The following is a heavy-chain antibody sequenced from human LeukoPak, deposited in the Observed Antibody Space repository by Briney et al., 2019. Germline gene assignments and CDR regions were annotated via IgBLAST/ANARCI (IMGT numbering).Heavy chain of an antibody. J-gene: IGHJ3*02. V-gene: IGHV3-74*01. Sequence: GGSLRLSCAASGFLFSRYWMSWVRQAPGKGLVWVSRINSDGSSTSYADSVKGRFTISRDNAKNTLYLQMNSLRAEDTAVYYCTGGESGAFDIWGQGTMVTVSS. D-gene: IGHD2-8*02. CDR2: INSDGSST. CDR3: TGGESGAFDI. CDR1: GFLFSRYW.